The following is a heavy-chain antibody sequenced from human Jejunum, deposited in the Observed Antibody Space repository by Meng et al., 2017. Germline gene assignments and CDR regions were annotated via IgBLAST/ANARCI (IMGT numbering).Heavy chain of an antibody. CDR1: GFTFSDYA. V-gene: IGHV3-23*01. J-gene: IGHJ4*02. CDR2: ISASARDT. Sequence: GESLKISCAASGFTFSDYAMGWVRQAPGKGLEWVSSISASARDTYYADSVKGRFSISRDNSKNTLYLQMNSLRVDDSAVYFCAKGLEEAAGTARRYYDYWGLGTLVTVSS. D-gene: IGHD6-13*01. CDR3: AKGLEEAAGTARRYYDY.